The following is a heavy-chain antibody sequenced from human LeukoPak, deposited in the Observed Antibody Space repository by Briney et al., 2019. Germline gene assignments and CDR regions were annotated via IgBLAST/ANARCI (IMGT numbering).Heavy chain of an antibody. V-gene: IGHV3-48*04. CDR3: AKDLGAMVAYGFDY. Sequence: PGGSLRLSCAASGFTGFTFRSYSSYSMNWVRQAPGKGLEWVSYISSGSDSIYYADSVKGRFTISRDDAKNSLYLQMNSLRAEDTALYYCAKDLGAMVAYGFDYWGQGTLVTVSS. CDR1: GFTGFTFRSYSSYS. J-gene: IGHJ4*02. D-gene: IGHD5-18*01. CDR2: ISSGSDSI.